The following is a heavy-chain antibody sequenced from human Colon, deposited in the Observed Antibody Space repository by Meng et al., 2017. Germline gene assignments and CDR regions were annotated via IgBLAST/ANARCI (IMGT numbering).Heavy chain of an antibody. CDR1: VGSFSSNW. D-gene: IGHD3/OR15-3a*01. J-gene: IGHJ4*02. V-gene: IGHV4-4*02. CDR2: FFHTGRI. Sequence: VHRVESVPGLVHPSGTLSPTSAVSVGSFSSNWWRWVRQPPAKALEWIVEFFHTGRINYDPSLKSRVTISVDKSNNQFSLKLTSVTAADTAVYYCARHISILGQRGFDYWGQGTLVTVSS. CDR3: ARHISILGQRGFDY.